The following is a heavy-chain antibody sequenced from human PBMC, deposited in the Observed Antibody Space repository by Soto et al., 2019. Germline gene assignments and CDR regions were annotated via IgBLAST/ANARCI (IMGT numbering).Heavy chain of an antibody. D-gene: IGHD3-9*01. Sequence: QVQLQESGPGLVKPSQTLSLTCTVSGGSISSGGYYWSWIRQHPGKGLEWIGYIYYSGSTYYNPSLKTRVTISVDSSKSQFALELSSVIAADTAVYYCASSRLVIDEFDYWGQGTLVTVFS. CDR2: IYYSGST. V-gene: IGHV4-31*03. CDR3: ASSRLVIDEFDY. CDR1: GGSISSGGYY. J-gene: IGHJ4*02.